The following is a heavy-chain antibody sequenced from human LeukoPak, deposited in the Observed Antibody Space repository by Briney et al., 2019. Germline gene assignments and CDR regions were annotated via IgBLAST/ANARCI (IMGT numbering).Heavy chain of an antibody. V-gene: IGHV3-23*01. J-gene: IGHJ4*02. CDR1: GFTFSNSA. CDR2: LSGSGITT. D-gene: IGHD2-2*01. Sequence: GGSLRLSCAASGFTFSNSAMSWVRQAPGKGLEWVSTLSGSGITTYYADSVKGRFTISRDNSKNTLYLQMNSLRAEDTAVYYCARDPPAYPCISTRCYPEVGYWGQGTLVTVSS. CDR3: ARDPPAYPCISTRCYPEVGY.